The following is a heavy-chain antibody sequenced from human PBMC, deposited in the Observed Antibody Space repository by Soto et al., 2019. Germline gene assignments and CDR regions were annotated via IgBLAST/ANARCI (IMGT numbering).Heavy chain of an antibody. V-gene: IGHV4-39*01. J-gene: IGHJ5*02. CDR2: IYYSGST. Sequence: PSETLSLTCTVSGGSISSSSYYWGWIRQPPGKGLEWIGSIYYSGSTYYNPSLKSRVTISVDTSKNQFSLKLSSVTAADTAVYYCARHKGWELLRSGWFDPWGQGTLVTVSS. D-gene: IGHD1-26*01. CDR1: GGSISSSSYY. CDR3: ARHKGWELLRSGWFDP.